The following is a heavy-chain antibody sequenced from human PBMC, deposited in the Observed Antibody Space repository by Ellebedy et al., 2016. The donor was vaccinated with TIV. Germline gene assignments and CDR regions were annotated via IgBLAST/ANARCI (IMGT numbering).Heavy chain of an antibody. Sequence: GGSLRLSXAVSGFPMSSYWMHWVRQAPGKGLVWVSRINSDGTSATYADSVKGRFTVSRDNAKNTVYLQMNSLRVEDTAVYYCARGGNYVTGSYGYWGQGTLVTVSS. D-gene: IGHD3-10*01. V-gene: IGHV3-74*01. CDR3: ARGGNYVTGSYGY. CDR1: GFPMSSYW. J-gene: IGHJ4*02. CDR2: INSDGTSA.